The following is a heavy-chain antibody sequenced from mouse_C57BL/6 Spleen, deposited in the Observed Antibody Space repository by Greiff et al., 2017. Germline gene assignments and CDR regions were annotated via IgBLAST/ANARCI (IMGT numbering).Heavy chain of an antibody. D-gene: IGHD1-1*01. CDR3: ARPYYNGSSDVEYFDY. Sequence: VQRVESGPELVKPGASVKISCKASGYAFRSSWMNWVKQRPGKGLEWIGRIYPGDGDTNYNGNFKGKATLTADKSSSTAYMQLSSLTSEDSAVYFCARPYYNGSSDVEYFDYWGQGTTLTVSS. V-gene: IGHV1-82*01. J-gene: IGHJ2*01. CDR1: GYAFRSSW. CDR2: IYPGDGDT.